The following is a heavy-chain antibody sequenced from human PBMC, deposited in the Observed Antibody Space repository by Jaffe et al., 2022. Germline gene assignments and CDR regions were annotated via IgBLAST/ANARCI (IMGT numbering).Heavy chain of an antibody. CDR1: GGSISSSNW. D-gene: IGHD2-2*01. CDR2: IYHSGST. V-gene: IGHV4-4*02. Sequence: QVQLQESGPGLVKPSGTLSLTCAVSGGSISSSNWWSWIRQPPGKGLEWIGEIYHSGSTNYNPSLKSRVTISVDKSKNQFSLKLSSVTAADTAVYYCARRGGVVVPADNPSFGYWGQGTLVTVSS. J-gene: IGHJ4*02. CDR3: ARRGGVVVPADNPSFGY.